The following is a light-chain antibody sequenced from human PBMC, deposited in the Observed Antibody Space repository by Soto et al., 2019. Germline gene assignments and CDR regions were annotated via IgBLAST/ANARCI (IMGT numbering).Light chain of an antibody. CDR3: HQRQSWPRT. CDR2: GAS. Sequence: EIVMTQSPATLSVSPGERATLSCRASQSVSSNLAWYQQKPGQAPRLLIYGASTRAGGIPARFSGSGSGTDFTLTISSLEPEDFAVYYCHQRQSWPRTFGQGTKVDIK. V-gene: IGKV3D-15*01. CDR1: QSVSSN. J-gene: IGKJ1*01.